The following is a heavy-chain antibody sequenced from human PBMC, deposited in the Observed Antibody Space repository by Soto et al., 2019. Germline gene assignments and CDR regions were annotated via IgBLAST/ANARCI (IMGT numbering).Heavy chain of an antibody. V-gene: IGHV3-23*01. CDR3: TTNFLVAVAGNWFDP. CDR1: GFTFSDYG. D-gene: IGHD6-19*01. Sequence: GGSLRLSCVTSGFTFSDYGMSWVRQAPGAGLEWISVINGGGDTDYADSVKGRFTISRDNSQSTLYLQLNSLKTEDTAVYYCTTNFLVAVAGNWFDPWGQGTLVTVSS. CDR2: INGGGDT. J-gene: IGHJ5*02.